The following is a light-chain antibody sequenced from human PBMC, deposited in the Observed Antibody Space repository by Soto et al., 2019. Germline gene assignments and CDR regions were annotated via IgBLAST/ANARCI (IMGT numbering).Light chain of an antibody. CDR2: GAS. Sequence: IVLTQSPATLSLSPGERATLSCRASQSVSSSYLAWYQQKPGQAPRLLIYGASSRATGIPDRFSGSGSGTDFTLTISRLEPEDFAVYVCQVYGSSSKTFGQGTRLEI. CDR1: QSVSSSY. V-gene: IGKV3-20*01. J-gene: IGKJ5*01. CDR3: QVYGSSSKT.